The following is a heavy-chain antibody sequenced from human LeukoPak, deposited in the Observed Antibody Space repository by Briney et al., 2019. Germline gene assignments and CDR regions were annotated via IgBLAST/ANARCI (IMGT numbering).Heavy chain of an antibody. V-gene: IGHV3-9*01. J-gene: IGHJ4*02. D-gene: IGHD6-19*01. CDR1: GFTFDDYA. Sequence: GGSLRLSCAASGFTFDDYAMHWVRQAPGKGLEWVSGISWNSGSIGYADSVKGRFTISRDNAKNSLYLQMNSLRAEDTALYYCAKFGSSGLRWGQGTLVTVSS. CDR2: ISWNSGSI. CDR3: AKFGSSGLR.